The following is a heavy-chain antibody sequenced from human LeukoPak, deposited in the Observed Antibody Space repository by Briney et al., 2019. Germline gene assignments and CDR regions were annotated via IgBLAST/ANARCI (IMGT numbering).Heavy chain of an antibody. J-gene: IGHJ3*02. D-gene: IGHD3-16*01. CDR1: GGSFSSYY. CDR2: IYYTGST. V-gene: IGHV4-59*01. CDR3: ATMIDGI. Sequence: SETLSLTCAVYGGSFSSYYWSWIRQPPGKGLEWIGYIYYTGSTNYNPSLKSRVTISVDTSKNQFSLKVSSVTAADTAVYYCATMIDGIWGQGTMVTVSS.